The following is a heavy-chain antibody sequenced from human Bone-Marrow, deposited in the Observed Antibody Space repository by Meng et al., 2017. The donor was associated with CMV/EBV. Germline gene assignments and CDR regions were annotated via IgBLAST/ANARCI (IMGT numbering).Heavy chain of an antibody. CDR1: GGTFSSYA. CDR2: INPNSGGT. V-gene: IGHV1-2*02. J-gene: IGHJ4*02. D-gene: IGHD3-16*01. Sequence: ASVKVSCKASGGTFSSYAISWVRQAPGQGLEWMGWINPNSGGTNYAQKFQGRVTMTRDTSISQAYMELSRLRSADTAVYYCARLRGGALFDYWGQGTLVAVSS. CDR3: ARLRGGALFDY.